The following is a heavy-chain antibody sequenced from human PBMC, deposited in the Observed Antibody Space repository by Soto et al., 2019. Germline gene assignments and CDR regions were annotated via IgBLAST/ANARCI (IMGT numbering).Heavy chain of an antibody. CDR3: ASLPFYYYDSSGPILDY. CDR1: GGSISSGDYY. V-gene: IGHV4-30-4*01. Sequence: SETLSLTCTVSGGSISSGDYYWSWIRQPPGKGLEWIGYIYYSGSTYYNPSLKSRVTISVDTSKNQFSLKLSSVTAADTAVYYCASLPFYYYDSSGPILDYWGQGTLVTVSS. J-gene: IGHJ4*02. CDR2: IYYSGST. D-gene: IGHD3-22*01.